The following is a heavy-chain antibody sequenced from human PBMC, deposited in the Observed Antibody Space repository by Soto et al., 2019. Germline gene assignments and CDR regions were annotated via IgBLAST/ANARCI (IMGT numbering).Heavy chain of an antibody. J-gene: IGHJ4*02. CDR3: ARDHPHSYGVYYFDY. D-gene: IGHD5-18*01. V-gene: IGHV4-4*02. CDR1: GDTVSSTRW. CDR2: IYHLGTT. Sequence: SETLSLTCTVSGDTVSSTRWWSWVCLSPGRGLEWIGDIYHLGTTNYNPSLKRRVSISLDKSKNQFSLKLTSVTAADTAVYYCARDHPHSYGVYYFDYWGQGTPVTVS.